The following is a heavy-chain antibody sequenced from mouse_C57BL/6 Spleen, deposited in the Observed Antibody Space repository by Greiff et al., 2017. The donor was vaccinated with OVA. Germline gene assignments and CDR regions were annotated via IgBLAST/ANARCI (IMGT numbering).Heavy chain of an antibody. CDR1: GYTFTSYW. Sequence: QVQLQQPGAELVKPGASVKMSCKASGYTFTSYWITWVKQRPGQGLEWIGDIYPGSGSTNYNEKFKSKATLTVDTSSSTAYMQLSSLTSEDSAVYYCAYYYGSSYYFDYWGKGTTLTVSS. CDR3: AYYYGSSYYFDY. V-gene: IGHV1-55*01. J-gene: IGHJ2*01. D-gene: IGHD1-1*01. CDR2: IYPGSGST.